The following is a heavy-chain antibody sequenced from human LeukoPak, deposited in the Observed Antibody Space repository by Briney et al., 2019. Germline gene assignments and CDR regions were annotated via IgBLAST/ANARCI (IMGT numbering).Heavy chain of an antibody. D-gene: IGHD1-26*01. J-gene: IGHJ4*02. Sequence: GGSLRPSCAASGFTVSTNHMSWVRQAPGKGLEWVPLIYSGGSTYYTDSVKGRFSISRDNSKNMLYLQMNSLRAEDTAVYYCARGWPREGFDYWGQGTLVTVSS. CDR2: IYSGGST. CDR3: ARGWPREGFDY. CDR1: GFTVSTNH. V-gene: IGHV3-66*01.